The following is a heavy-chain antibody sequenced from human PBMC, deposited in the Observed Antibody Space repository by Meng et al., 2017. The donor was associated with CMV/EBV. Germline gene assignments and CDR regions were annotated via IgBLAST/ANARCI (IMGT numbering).Heavy chain of an antibody. V-gene: IGHV4-34*01. J-gene: IGHJ5*02. CDR2: INHSGNT. D-gene: IGHD3-3*01. CDR3: ARGRGFWSGTPFDP. Sequence: QVQLQQWGAGLLTPSATLSLTCAVYGGSFSGYYWSWIRQPPGKGLEGIGEINHSGNTNYNPSLKSRVTISVDTSKNQFSLKLSSVTAADTAVYYCARGRGFWSGTPFDPWGQGTLVTVSS. CDR1: GGSFSGYY.